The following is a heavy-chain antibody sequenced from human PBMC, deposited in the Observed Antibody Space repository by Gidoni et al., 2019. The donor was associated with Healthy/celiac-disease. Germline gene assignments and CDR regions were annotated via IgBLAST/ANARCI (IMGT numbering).Heavy chain of an antibody. V-gene: IGHV3-23*01. CDR2: ISGSGGST. CDR1: GFTFSSYA. D-gene: IGHD5-18*01. CDR3: AVRWGYPTDSYYGMDV. Sequence: EVQLLESGGGLVQPGGSLRLSCAASGFTFSSYAMSWVRQAPGKGLEWVSAISGSGGSTYYADSVKGRFTISRDNSKNTLYLQMNSLRAEDTAVYYCAVRWGYPTDSYYGMDVWGQGTTVTVSS. J-gene: IGHJ6*02.